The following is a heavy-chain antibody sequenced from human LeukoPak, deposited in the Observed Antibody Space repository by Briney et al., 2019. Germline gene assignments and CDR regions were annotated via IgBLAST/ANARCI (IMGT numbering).Heavy chain of an antibody. CDR2: IHYSGST. CDR1: GGSISSGGYY. CDR3: ARDRIYYYMDV. J-gene: IGHJ6*03. V-gene: IGHV4-31*03. Sequence: PSQTLSLTCTVSGGSISSGGYYWSWIRQHPGKGLEWIGYIHYSGSTFYNPSLKSRVTISIDTSKNQFSLRLSSVVAADTAVYLCARDRIYYYMDVWGKGTTVTVSS.